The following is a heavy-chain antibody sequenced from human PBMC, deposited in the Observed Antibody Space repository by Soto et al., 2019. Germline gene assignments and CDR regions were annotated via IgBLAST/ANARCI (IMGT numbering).Heavy chain of an antibody. CDR3: ARHGSYYSPRQGYYYYYYGMDV. J-gene: IGHJ6*02. Sequence: QVQLVQSGAEVKKPGASVKVSCKASGYTFTSYGISWVRQAPGQGLEWMGWISAYNGNTNYAQKLQGRVTMTTDTSTSTDYMELRSLRSDDTAVYYWARHGSYYSPRQGYYYYYYGMDVWGQGTTVTVSS. CDR1: GYTFTSYG. D-gene: IGHD1-26*01. V-gene: IGHV1-18*04. CDR2: ISAYNGNT.